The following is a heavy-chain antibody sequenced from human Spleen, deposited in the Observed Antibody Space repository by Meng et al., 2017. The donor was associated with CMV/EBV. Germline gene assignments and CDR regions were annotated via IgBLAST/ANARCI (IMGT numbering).Heavy chain of an antibody. CDR2: IYSGGST. V-gene: IGHV3-53*05. J-gene: IGHJ6*02. D-gene: IGHD3-10*01. CDR3: AKVGNYGSGSYYNVGGMDV. Sequence: GESLKISCAASGFTVSSSYMNWVRQAPGKGLEWVSVIYSGGSTDYADSVKGRFTISRDNSKNTLYLQMNSLRAEDTAVYYCAKVGNYGSGSYYNVGGMDVWGQGTTVTVSS. CDR1: GFTVSSSY.